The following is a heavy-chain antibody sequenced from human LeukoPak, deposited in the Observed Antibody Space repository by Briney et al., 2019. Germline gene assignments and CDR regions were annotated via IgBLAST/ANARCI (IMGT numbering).Heavy chain of an antibody. D-gene: IGHD6-6*01. CDR2: IIPIFGTA. J-gene: IGHJ4*02. CDR3: ARGPSWKYSSSSEFDY. Sequence: ASVKVSCKASGGTFSSYAISWVRQAPGQGLEWMGGIIPIFGTANYAQKFQGRVTITADESASTAYMELSSLRSEDTAVYCCARGPSWKYSSSSEFDYWGQGTLVTVSS. CDR1: GGTFSSYA. V-gene: IGHV1-69*13.